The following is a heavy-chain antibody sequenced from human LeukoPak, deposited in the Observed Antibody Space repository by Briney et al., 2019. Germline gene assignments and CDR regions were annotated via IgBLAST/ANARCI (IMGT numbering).Heavy chain of an antibody. CDR1: GFIFSNYG. J-gene: IGHJ3*02. V-gene: IGHV3-21*01. CDR2: IGSDGSYI. Sequence: GGSLRLSCAASGFIFSNYGMHWVRQAPMKGLEWVSSIGSDGSYIYYADSVQGRFTISRDNAKNSLYLQMNSLTAEDTAVYYCARKMKTGDRVGSFDIWGQGTMVTVSS. CDR3: ARKMKTGDRVGSFDI. D-gene: IGHD1-1*01.